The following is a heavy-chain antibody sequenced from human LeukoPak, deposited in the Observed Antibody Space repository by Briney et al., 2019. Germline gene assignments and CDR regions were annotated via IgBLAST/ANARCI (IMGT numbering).Heavy chain of an antibody. CDR3: GMSGDRVPLQDDVFDV. Sequence: GESLKISCKVSDFTSYCIGWVRQMPGKGLEWMGIIYPGDSGPTYSPSFQGQVTISVDKSINTAYLQWSSLQASDTAMYYCGMSGDRVPLQDDVFDVWGQGTMVTVST. CDR2: IYPGDSGP. CDR1: DFTSYC. V-gene: IGHV5-51*01. J-gene: IGHJ3*01. D-gene: IGHD1-26*01.